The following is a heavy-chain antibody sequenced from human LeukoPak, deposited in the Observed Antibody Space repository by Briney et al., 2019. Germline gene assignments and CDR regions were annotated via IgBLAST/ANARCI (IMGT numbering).Heavy chain of an antibody. D-gene: IGHD1-26*01. V-gene: IGHV3-11*01. CDR1: GFTFSDYY. CDR2: ISSSGSTI. CDR3: ASPSEVGAIDY. Sequence: GGSLRLSCAAPGFTFSDYYMSWIRQAPGKGLEWVSYISSSGSTIYYADPVKGRLTISRDNAKNSLYLQMNSLRAEDTAVYYCASPSEVGAIDYWGQGTLVTVSS. J-gene: IGHJ4*02.